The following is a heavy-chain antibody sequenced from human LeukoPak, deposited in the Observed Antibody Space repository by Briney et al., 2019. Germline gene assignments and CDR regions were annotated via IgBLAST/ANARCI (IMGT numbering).Heavy chain of an antibody. J-gene: IGHJ4*02. CDR1: GFTFTDYP. CDR3: ATDQRYAFDY. Sequence: PGGSLRLSCATSGFTFTDYPMNWVRQAPGTGLEWVSNIRTTAEGANYAYYADSVKGRVTISRDDAKNTLYPHMNSLRDDDTAVYYCATDQRYAFDYWGQGILVTVSS. V-gene: IGHV3-48*02. CDR2: IRTTAEGANYA. D-gene: IGHD3-9*01.